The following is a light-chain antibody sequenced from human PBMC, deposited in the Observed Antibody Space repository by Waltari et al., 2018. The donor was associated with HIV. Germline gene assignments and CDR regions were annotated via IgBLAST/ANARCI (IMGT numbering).Light chain of an antibody. J-gene: IGLJ2*01. CDR3: SSYAGSNNVV. V-gene: IGLV2-8*01. Sequence: QSALTQPPSASGSPGQSVTISCTGTSSDVGGYNYVSWYQQHPGKAPKLMIYGVNKRPSGVPDRFSGSKSGNTASLTVSGLQAEDEAEYYCSSYAGSNNVVFGGGTKPTVL. CDR2: GVN. CDR1: SSDVGGYNY.